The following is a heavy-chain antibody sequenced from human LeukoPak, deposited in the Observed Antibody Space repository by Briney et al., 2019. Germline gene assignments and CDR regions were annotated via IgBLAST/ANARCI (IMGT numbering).Heavy chain of an antibody. V-gene: IGHV3-11*04. CDR3: ARVSSSSLFDY. CDR1: GFTFSDYY. Sequence: PGGSLRLSCAASGFTFSDYYMSWIRQAPGKGLEWVSYISSSDNTIYYTDSVKGRFTISRDNAKNSLYLQMNSLRAGDTAVYYCARVSSSSLFDYWGQGILVTVSP. D-gene: IGHD6-6*01. J-gene: IGHJ4*02. CDR2: ISSSDNTI.